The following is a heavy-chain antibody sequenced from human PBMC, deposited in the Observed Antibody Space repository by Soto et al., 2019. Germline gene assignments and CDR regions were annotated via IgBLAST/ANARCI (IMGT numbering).Heavy chain of an antibody. J-gene: IGHJ6*02. CDR1: GYTFTNYW. CDR3: AASIFYYGMDV. V-gene: IGHV5-51*01. CDR2: IYPGDSDT. Sequence: PGASLKISCTGSGYTFTNYWIGWVRQMPGKGLEWMGIIYPGDSDTKYNPSFQGQVTISADKSITTTYLRWTSLKASDTAIYYCAASIFYYGMDVWGQGTTVTVSS.